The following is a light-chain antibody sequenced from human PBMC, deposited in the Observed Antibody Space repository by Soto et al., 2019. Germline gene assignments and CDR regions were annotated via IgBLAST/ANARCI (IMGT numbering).Light chain of an antibody. J-gene: IGKJ4*01. CDR3: QQSGSSPLT. CDR1: QSVSNNY. V-gene: IGKV3-20*01. CDR2: GAP. Sequence: EIVLTQSPGTLSLSPGERATLSCRASQSVSNNYLAWYQQKPGQAPRLLIYGAPSGATGIPDRFSGSGSATDFTLTISRLEPEDFAVYFWQQSGSSPLTFGGGTKVEIK.